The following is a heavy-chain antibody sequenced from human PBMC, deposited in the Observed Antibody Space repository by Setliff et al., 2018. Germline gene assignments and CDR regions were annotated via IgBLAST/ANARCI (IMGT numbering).Heavy chain of an antibody. D-gene: IGHD3-22*01. CDR2: IHSSGRS. CDR1: DVSISGYY. V-gene: IGHV4-4*08. CDR3: ARDVYLYDSSGYYYEMAQWYFDL. J-gene: IGHJ2*01. Sequence: PSETLSLTCTVSDVSISGYYWSWIRQPPGKGLEWIGYIHSSGRSNYNPSLKSRVTTSVDTSKNQFSLKLSSVTAADTAVYYCARDVYLYDSSGYYYEMAQWYFDLWGRGTLVTVSS.